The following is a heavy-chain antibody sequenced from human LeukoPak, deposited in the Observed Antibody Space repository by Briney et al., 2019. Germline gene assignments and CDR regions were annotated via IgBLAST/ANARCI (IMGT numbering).Heavy chain of an antibody. J-gene: IGHJ4*02. D-gene: IGHD5-12*01. CDR2: ISAYNGNT. Sequence: GASVKVSCKASGYTFTSYGISWVRQAPGQGLEWMGWISAYNGNTNYAQKLQGRVTMITDTSTSTAYMELRSLRSDDTAVYYCARDAGLYSGYDYFDYWGQGTLVTVSS. V-gene: IGHV1-18*01. CDR1: GYTFTSYG. CDR3: ARDAGLYSGYDYFDY.